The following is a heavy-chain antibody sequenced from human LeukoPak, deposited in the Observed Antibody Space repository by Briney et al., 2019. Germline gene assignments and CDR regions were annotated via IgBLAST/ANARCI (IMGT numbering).Heavy chain of an antibody. CDR2: INPNSGNT. J-gene: IGHJ4*02. V-gene: IGHV1-8*01. CDR3: AIGPDYYDSSGYYSLKY. CDR1: GYTFTSYD. Sequence: ASVKVSCKASGYTFTSYDINWVRQATGQGLEWMGWINPNSGNTGYAQKFQGRVTMTRNTSISTAYMELSSLRSEDTAVYYCAIGPDYYDSSGYYSLKYWGQGTLVAVSS. D-gene: IGHD3-22*01.